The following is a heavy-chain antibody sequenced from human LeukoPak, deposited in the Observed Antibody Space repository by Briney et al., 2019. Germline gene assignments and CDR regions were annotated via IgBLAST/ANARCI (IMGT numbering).Heavy chain of an antibody. D-gene: IGHD3-3*01. Sequence: GGSLRLSCAASGFTFSTYWMSWVRQAPGKGLEWVANIKQDGSEKHYGDSVRGRFTISRDNAKNSLYLQMNSLRAEDTAVYYCARVPYDFWSGTYYMDVWGKGTTVTVSS. CDR2: IKQDGSEK. CDR3: ARVPYDFWSGTYYMDV. V-gene: IGHV3-7*01. CDR1: GFTFSTYW. J-gene: IGHJ6*03.